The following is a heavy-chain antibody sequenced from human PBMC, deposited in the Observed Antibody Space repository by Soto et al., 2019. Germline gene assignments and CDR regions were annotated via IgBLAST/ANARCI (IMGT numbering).Heavy chain of an antibody. V-gene: IGHV1-69*08. J-gene: IGHJ4*02. CDR3: AREGSYYDSSGYYTQELDY. CDR1: GGTFSSYT. Sequence: QVQLVQSGAEVKKPGSSVKVSCKASGGTFSSYTISWVRQAPGQGLEWMGRIIPILGIANYAQKFQGRVTITADKSTSTGYMELSSLRSEDTAVYYCAREGSYYDSSGYYTQELDYWGQGPLVTVSS. D-gene: IGHD3-22*01. CDR2: IIPILGIA.